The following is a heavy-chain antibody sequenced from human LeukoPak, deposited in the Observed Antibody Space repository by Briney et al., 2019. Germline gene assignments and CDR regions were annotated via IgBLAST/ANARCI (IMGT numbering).Heavy chain of an antibody. Sequence: GGSLRLSCAASGFAFSSYGMHWVRQAPGKGLEWVAVIWYDGSNKYYADSVKGRFTISRDNSKNTLYLQMNSLRAEDTAVYYCARGVTRYCSSTSCYYFDYWGQGTLVTVSS. CDR3: ARGVTRYCSSTSCYYFDY. J-gene: IGHJ4*02. V-gene: IGHV3-33*01. CDR1: GFAFSSYG. CDR2: IWYDGSNK. D-gene: IGHD2-2*01.